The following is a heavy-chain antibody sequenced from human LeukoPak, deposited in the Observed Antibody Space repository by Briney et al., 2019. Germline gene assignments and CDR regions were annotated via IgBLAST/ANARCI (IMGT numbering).Heavy chain of an antibody. CDR1: GFTFSSYA. Sequence: PGGSLRLSCAASGFTFSSYAMSWVRQAPGKGLEWVSAISDSGGSTYCADSVKGRFTISRDNSKNTLYLQMNSLRAEDTAVYYCAKGSSLSAVAGTGVTYWGQGTLVTVSS. D-gene: IGHD6-19*01. V-gene: IGHV3-23*01. CDR2: ISDSGGST. CDR3: AKGSSLSAVAGTGVTY. J-gene: IGHJ4*02.